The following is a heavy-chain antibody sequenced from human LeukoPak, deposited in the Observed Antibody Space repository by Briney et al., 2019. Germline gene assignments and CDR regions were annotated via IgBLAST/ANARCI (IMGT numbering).Heavy chain of an antibody. V-gene: IGHV4-38-2*02. D-gene: IGHD3-3*01. CDR1: GYSISSGYY. CDR3: ARVFLYYYYYMDV. J-gene: IGHJ6*03. CDR2: VFHSGST. Sequence: SETLSLTCSVTGYSISSGYYWGWIRQPPGKGLEWIGSVFHSGSTHYNPSLKSRATISVDTSKNQFSLRLSSVSAADTAVYYCARVFLYYYYYMDVWGKGTSVTVSS.